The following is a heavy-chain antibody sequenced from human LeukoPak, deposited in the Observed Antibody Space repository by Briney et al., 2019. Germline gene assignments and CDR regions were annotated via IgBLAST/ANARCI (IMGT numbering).Heavy chain of an antibody. V-gene: IGHV4-4*07. D-gene: IGHD4-17*01. Sequence: SETLSLTCTVSGNSLGDYYWSWIRQPAGKGLEWIGRIYTSGSTTYNLSLKSRVTMSVDTSKSQFSLNLMSVTAADTAVYYCTRDTGTTGEVKFDPWGQGTLVTVSS. CDR3: TRDTGTTGEVKFDP. J-gene: IGHJ5*02. CDR2: IYTSGST. CDR1: GNSLGDYY.